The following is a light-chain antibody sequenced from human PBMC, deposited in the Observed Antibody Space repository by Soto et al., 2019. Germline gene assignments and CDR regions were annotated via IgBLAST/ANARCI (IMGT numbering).Light chain of an antibody. V-gene: IGLV2-11*01. CDR2: DVN. Sequence: QSALTQPRSVSGSPGQSVTISCTGTSSDVGGYDYVSWYLQHPLKAPKLMIFDVNQRPSGVPDRFSGSKSGNTASLTISGLQAEDEADYYCCSWAGDSLIFVGGTKVTVL. J-gene: IGLJ2*01. CDR3: CSWAGDSLI. CDR1: SSDVGGYDY.